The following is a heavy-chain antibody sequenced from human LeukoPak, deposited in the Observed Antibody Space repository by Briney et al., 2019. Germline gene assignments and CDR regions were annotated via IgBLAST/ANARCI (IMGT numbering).Heavy chain of an antibody. D-gene: IGHD6-19*01. CDR1: GFTFSSYA. J-gene: IGHJ4*02. V-gene: IGHV3-23*01. CDR2: ISGSGGST. CDR3: AGPAGSSGWLFDY. Sequence: GGSLRLSCAASGFTFSSYAMSWVRQAPGKGLEWVSAISGSGGSTYYADSVKGRFTISRDNSRNTLYLQMNSLRAEDTAVYYCAGPAGSSGWLFDYWGQGTLVTVSS.